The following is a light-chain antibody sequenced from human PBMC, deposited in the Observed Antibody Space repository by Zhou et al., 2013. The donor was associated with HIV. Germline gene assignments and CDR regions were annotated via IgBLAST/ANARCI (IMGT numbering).Light chain of an antibody. CDR2: GAS. Sequence: DIQMTQSPSTLSASVGDRVSITCRASQGIGNDLGWYQQKPGKAPQRLVYGASTLQPGVPSRFSGSGSGTEFSLTIAGLQPEDFATYYCLQHFDYPWTFGQGTRV. J-gene: IGKJ1*01. V-gene: IGKV1-17*01. CDR3: LQHFDYPWT. CDR1: QGIGND.